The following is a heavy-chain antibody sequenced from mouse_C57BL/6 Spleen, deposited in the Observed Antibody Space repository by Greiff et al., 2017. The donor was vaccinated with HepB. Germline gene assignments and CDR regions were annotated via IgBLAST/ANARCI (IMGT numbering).Heavy chain of an antibody. CDR1: GFTFSDYG. Sequence: EVKVVESGGGLVKPGGSLKLSCAASGFTFSDYGMHWVRQAPEKGLEWVAYISSGSSTIYYADTVKGRFTISRDNAKNTLFLQMTSLRSEDTAMYYCARMGDYDVDYAMDYGGQGTSVTVSS. CDR2: ISSGSSTI. V-gene: IGHV5-17*01. D-gene: IGHD2-4*01. J-gene: IGHJ4*01. CDR3: ARMGDYDVDYAMDY.